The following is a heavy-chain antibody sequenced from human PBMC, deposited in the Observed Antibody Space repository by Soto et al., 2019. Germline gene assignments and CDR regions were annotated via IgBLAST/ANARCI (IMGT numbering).Heavy chain of an antibody. CDR3: ARDSPKRESSSSYPILSYYYYMDV. Sequence: ASVKVSCKASGGTFSSYTISWVRQAPGQGLEWMGRIIPILGIANYAQKFQGRVTITADKSTSTAYMELSSLRSEDTAVYYCARDSPKRESSSSYPILSYYYYMDVWGKGTTVTVSS. CDR1: GGTFSSYT. V-gene: IGHV1-69*04. CDR2: IIPILGIA. J-gene: IGHJ6*03. D-gene: IGHD6-6*01.